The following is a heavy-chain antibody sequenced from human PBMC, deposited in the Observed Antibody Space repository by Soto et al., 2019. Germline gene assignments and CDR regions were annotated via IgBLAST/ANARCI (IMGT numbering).Heavy chain of an antibody. Sequence: QVQLVESGGGVVQPGTSLRLSCAASGFSLNSYGMHWVRQAPGKGLEWVAVISYDGSNKYYADSVKGRFTISRDNSKNPLDLQMNSLRAEDTAVYYCAKALRQWLVHDAFDIWGQGTMVAVSS. CDR3: AKALRQWLVHDAFDI. J-gene: IGHJ3*02. CDR1: GFSLNSYG. V-gene: IGHV3-30*18. CDR2: ISYDGSNK. D-gene: IGHD6-19*01.